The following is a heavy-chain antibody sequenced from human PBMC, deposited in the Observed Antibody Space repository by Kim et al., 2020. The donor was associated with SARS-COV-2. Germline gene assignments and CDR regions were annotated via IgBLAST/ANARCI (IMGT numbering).Heavy chain of an antibody. CDR3: ARYPSLPYYYYGMDV. J-gene: IGHJ6*02. Sequence: QKFQGRVTITADESTSTAYMERSSLRSEDTAVYYCARYPSLPYYYYGMDVWGQGTTVTVSS. V-gene: IGHV1-69*01.